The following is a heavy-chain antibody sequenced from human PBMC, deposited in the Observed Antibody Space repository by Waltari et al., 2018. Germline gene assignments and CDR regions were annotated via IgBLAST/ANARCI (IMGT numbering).Heavy chain of an antibody. D-gene: IGHD6-19*01. V-gene: IGHV3-53*02. CDR2: IYSGGST. J-gene: IGHJ3*02. Sequence: EVQLVETGGGLIQPGGSLRLSRAASGFTVSSNYMSWVRQAPGKGLEWVSVIYSGGSTYYADSVKGRFTISRDNSKNTLYLQMNSLRAEDTAVYYCARSKIAVNAFDIWGQGTMVTVSS. CDR3: ARSKIAVNAFDI. CDR1: GFTVSSNY.